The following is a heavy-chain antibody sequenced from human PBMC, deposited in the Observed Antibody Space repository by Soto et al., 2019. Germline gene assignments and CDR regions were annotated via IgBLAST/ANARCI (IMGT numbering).Heavy chain of an antibody. CDR3: ARGSGRYYDFWSGYYPYFDY. J-gene: IGHJ4*02. V-gene: IGHV4-59*01. D-gene: IGHD3-3*01. CDR1: GGSISSYY. CDR2: IYYSGST. Sequence: SETLSLTCTVSGGSISSYYWSWIRQPPGKGLEWIGYIYYSGSTNYNPSLKSRVTISVDTSKNQFSLKLSSVTAADTAVYYCARGSGRYYDFWSGYYPYFDYWGQGTLVTV.